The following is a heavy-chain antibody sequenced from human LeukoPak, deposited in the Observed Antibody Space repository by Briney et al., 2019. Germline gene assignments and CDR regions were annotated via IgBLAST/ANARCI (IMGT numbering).Heavy chain of an antibody. V-gene: IGHV3-11*01. D-gene: IGHD4-23*01. J-gene: IGHJ4*02. CDR3: ARARIRHPDDYGGNGDLDY. CDR2: ISSSGSTI. Sequence: GGSLRLSCAASGFTFSDYYMSWIRQAPGKGLEWVSYISSSGSTIYYADSVKGRFTISRDNAKNSLYLQMNSLRAEDTAVYYCARARIRHPDDYGGNGDLDYWGQGTLVTVSS. CDR1: GFTFSDYY.